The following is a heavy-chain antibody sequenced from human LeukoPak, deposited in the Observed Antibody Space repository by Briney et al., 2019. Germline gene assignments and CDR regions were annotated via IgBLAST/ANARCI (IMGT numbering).Heavy chain of an antibody. V-gene: IGHV4-39*07. Sequence: PSETLSLTCTVSGGSISSSSYYWSWIRQPPGKGLDWIGEINHSGSANYNPSLKSRVTISVDTSKNQFSLKLSSVTAADTAVYYCARVKYRSSWYEGDWFDPWGQGTLVTVSS. CDR3: ARVKYRSSWYEGDWFDP. J-gene: IGHJ5*02. D-gene: IGHD6-13*01. CDR1: GGSISSSSYY. CDR2: INHSGSA.